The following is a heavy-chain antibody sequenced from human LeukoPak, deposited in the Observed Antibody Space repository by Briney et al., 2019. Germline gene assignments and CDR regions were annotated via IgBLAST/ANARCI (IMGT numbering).Heavy chain of an antibody. CDR2: IVVGSGNT. V-gene: IGHV1-58*02. CDR1: GFTFTSSA. Sequence: PGTSVKVSCKASGFTFTSSAMQWVRQARGQRFEWIGWIVVGSGNTNYTQKFQERVTITRDMSTSTAYMELSSLRSEDTAVYYCAAGVRFLEWLDFDYWGQGTLVTVSS. J-gene: IGHJ4*02. CDR3: AAGVRFLEWLDFDY. D-gene: IGHD3-3*01.